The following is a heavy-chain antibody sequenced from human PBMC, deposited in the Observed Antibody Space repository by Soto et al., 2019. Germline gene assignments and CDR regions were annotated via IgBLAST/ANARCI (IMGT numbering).Heavy chain of an antibody. CDR3: ASGAAGERLRFDP. V-gene: IGHV1-8*01. D-gene: IGHD1-26*01. CDR1: GYTFTSYD. CDR2: MNPNSGNT. J-gene: IGHJ5*02. Sequence: QVQLVQSGAEVKKPGASVKVSCKASGYTFTSYDSNWVRQATGQGLEWMGWMNPNSGNTGYAQKSQGRVTMTRNTSISTAYMELRSLRSEDTAVYYCASGAAGERLRFDPWCQGTLVTVSS.